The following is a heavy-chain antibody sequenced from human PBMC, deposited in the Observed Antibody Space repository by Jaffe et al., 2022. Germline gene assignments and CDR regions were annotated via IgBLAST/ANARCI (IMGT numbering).Heavy chain of an antibody. CDR2: ISGGGGST. J-gene: IGHJ4*02. D-gene: IGHD4-17*01. CDR1: GFTFSTYA. V-gene: IGHV3-23*01. CDR3: ARQVPGATVDY. Sequence: ELQLLESGGGLVQPGGSLRLSCAASGFTFSTYAMTWVRQAPGKGLEWVSGISGGGGSTYYADSVKGRFTISRDNSKNTLDLQMNSLRAEDTAVYYCARQVPGATVDYWGQGTLVTVSS.